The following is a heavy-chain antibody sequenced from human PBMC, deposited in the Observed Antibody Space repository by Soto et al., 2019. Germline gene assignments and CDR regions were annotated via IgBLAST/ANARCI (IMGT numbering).Heavy chain of an antibody. Sequence: GGSLRLSCAASGFTFSNAWMSWVRQAPGKGLEGVGRIKSKTDGGTTDYATPVKGRFPISRDDSKNTLYLQMNSLKTEDTAVYYCTAAGIVVVITRIYYYGMDVWGQGTTVTVSS. CDR2: IKSKTDGGTT. CDR1: GFTFSNAW. D-gene: IGHD3-22*01. V-gene: IGHV3-15*01. CDR3: TAAGIVVVITRIYYYGMDV. J-gene: IGHJ6*02.